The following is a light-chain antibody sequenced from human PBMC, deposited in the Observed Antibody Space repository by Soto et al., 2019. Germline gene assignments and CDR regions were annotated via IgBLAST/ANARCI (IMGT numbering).Light chain of an antibody. Sequence: DIVLTQSPGTLSLSRGERATLSCRSSQSVSSYYLAWYQQKPDQAPRLVIYDVSGRATGIPDRFSGSGSGTDFTLTISRLEPEDSAVYYCQQYGISPTFGQGTKVEIK. CDR1: QSVSSYY. J-gene: IGKJ1*01. CDR3: QQYGISPT. V-gene: IGKV3-20*01. CDR2: DVS.